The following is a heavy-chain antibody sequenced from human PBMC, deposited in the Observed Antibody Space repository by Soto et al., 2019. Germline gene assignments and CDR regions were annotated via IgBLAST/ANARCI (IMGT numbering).Heavy chain of an antibody. D-gene: IGHD2-8*01. CDR3: TNLGWHGQHWYFDL. J-gene: IGHJ2*01. CDR1: GFTFSNYW. CDR2: IRHDAGEI. V-gene: IGHV3-7*03. Sequence: EVQLVESGGGLVQPGGSLRLSCAASGFTFSNYWMTWVRQPPGKGLEWVANIRHDAGEIYYVDSVKGRFTISRDNAKNSLYLQMNSLRAEDTALYYCTNLGWHGQHWYFDLRGRGTLVTVSS.